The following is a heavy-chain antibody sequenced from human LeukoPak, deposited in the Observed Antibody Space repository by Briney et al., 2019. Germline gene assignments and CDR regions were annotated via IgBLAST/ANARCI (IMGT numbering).Heavy chain of an antibody. J-gene: IGHJ5*02. D-gene: IGHD3-10*01. CDR3: ARAGAITMVRYWFDP. CDR1: GYSISSGYY. V-gene: IGHV4-38-2*02. CDR2: IYHSGST. Sequence: PSETLSLTCTVSGYSISSGYYWGWIRQPPGKGLEWIGSIYHSGSTYYNPSLKSRVTISVDTSKNQFSLKLSSVTAADTAVYYCARAGAITMVRYWFDPWGQGTLVTVSS.